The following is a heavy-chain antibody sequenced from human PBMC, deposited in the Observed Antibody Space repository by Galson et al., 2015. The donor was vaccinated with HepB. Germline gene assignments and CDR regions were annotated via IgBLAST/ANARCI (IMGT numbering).Heavy chain of an antibody. CDR2: ISGSGGST. V-gene: IGHV3-23*01. CDR3: AKGDSSSWYRLRRIDAFDI. D-gene: IGHD6-13*01. CDR1: GFTFSSYA. Sequence: SLRLSCAASGFTFSSYAMSWVRQAPGKGLEWVSAISGSGGSTYYADSVKGRFTISRDNSKNTLYLQMNSLRAEDTAVYYCAKGDSSSWYRLRRIDAFDIWGQGTMVTVSS. J-gene: IGHJ3*02.